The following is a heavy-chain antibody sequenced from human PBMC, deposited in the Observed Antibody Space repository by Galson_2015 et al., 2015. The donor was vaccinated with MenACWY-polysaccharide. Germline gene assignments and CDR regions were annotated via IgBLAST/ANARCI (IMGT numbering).Heavy chain of an antibody. CDR1: GGSITGYY. V-gene: IGHV4-4*07. CDR3: ARRSLGNWYFDL. Sequence: CTVSGGSITGYYWSWIRQAAGKKLEWIGRIHSSGSTTNNPSFKSRVTMSVDMSKNQLSLSLTSVTAADTAVYYCARRSLGNWYFDLWGRGTLITVSS. CDR2: IHSSGST. J-gene: IGHJ2*01. D-gene: IGHD7-27*01.